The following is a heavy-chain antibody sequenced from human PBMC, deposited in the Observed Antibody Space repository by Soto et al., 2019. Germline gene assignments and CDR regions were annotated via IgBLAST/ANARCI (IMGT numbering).Heavy chain of an antibody. CDR2: INPNSGGT. CDR1: GYTFTGYY. Sequence: GASVKVSCKASGYTFTGYYMHWVRQAPGQGLEWMGWINPNSGGTNYAQKFQGRVTMTRDTSISTAYMELSRLRSDDTAVYYCASTYSGSYPYYYGMDVWGQGTTVTVS. D-gene: IGHD1-26*01. V-gene: IGHV1-2*02. CDR3: ASTYSGSYPYYYGMDV. J-gene: IGHJ6*02.